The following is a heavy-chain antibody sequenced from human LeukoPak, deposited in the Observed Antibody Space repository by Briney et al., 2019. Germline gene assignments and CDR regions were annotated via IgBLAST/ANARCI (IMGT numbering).Heavy chain of an antibody. CDR3: AREPHLLENSGRRHSNWHFDL. J-gene: IGHJ2*01. CDR1: GGTFSNCA. CDR2: IIPIFGTA. V-gene: IGHV1-69*05. D-gene: IGHD2-2*01. Sequence: SVKVSCKASGGTFSNCAISWVRQAPGQGLEWMGRIIPIFGTANYAQKFQGRVTISTGESTSTAYMELSSLRSDDTAVYYCAREPHLLENSGRRHSNWHFDLWGRGTLVSVSS.